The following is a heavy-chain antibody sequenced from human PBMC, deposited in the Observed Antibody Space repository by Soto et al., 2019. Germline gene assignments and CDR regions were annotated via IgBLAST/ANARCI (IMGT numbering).Heavy chain of an antibody. CDR2: IWSNGNNK. CDR3: ARRINSGYDDGLDY. Sequence: QVQLVESGGGVVQPGRSLRLSCAVSGFTFSSYGIHWVRQAPGKGLEWVAVIWSNGNNKYYADSVKGRFTISRDNSKNTLYLQMNSLRAEDTAVYYCARRINSGYDDGLDYWGQGTLVTVSS. V-gene: IGHV3-33*01. CDR1: GFTFSSYG. J-gene: IGHJ4*02. D-gene: IGHD5-12*01.